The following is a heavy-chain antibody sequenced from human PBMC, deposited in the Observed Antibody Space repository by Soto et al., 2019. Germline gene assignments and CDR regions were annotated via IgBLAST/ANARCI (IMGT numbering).Heavy chain of an antibody. Sequence: QLQLQESGPGLVKPSETLSLTCTVSGGSISSSSYYWGWIRQPPGKGLEWIGSIYYSGSTYYNPSLKSRVTISVDTSKNQFSLKLSSVTAADTAVYYCARHVGTMIVLVITHFDYWGQGTLVTVSS. CDR1: GGSISSSSYY. CDR3: ARHVGTMIVLVITHFDY. CDR2: IYYSGST. V-gene: IGHV4-39*01. J-gene: IGHJ4*02. D-gene: IGHD3-22*01.